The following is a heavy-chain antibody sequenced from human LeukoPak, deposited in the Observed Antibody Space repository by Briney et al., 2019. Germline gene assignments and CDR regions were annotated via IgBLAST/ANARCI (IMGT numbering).Heavy chain of an antibody. V-gene: IGHV3-21*01. J-gene: IGHJ6*02. Sequence: GGSLRLSCAASGFTFNSYGMNWVRQAPGKGLEWVSSISTSTNYIYYADSVKGRFTISRDNAKNSLYLQMNSLRAEDTAVYYCARLAVVAATEDPYYYKYGMDVWGQGTTVTVSS. D-gene: IGHD2-15*01. CDR1: GFTFNSYG. CDR2: ISTSTNYI. CDR3: ARLAVVAATEDPYYYKYGMDV.